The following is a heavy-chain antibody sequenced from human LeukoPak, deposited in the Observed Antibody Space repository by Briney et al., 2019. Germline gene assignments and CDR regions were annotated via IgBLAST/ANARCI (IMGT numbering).Heavy chain of an antibody. J-gene: IGHJ4*02. CDR2: ISSSGSST. V-gene: IGHV3-48*03. CDR3: AKIDAY. Sequence: GGSLRLSCAASGFTFSNYEMNWVRQAPGKGLEWVSYISSSGSSTYYVDSVKGRFTISRDNAKNTLYLQMSSLRAEDTAVYYCAKIDAYWGQGTLVTVSS. CDR1: GFTFSNYE.